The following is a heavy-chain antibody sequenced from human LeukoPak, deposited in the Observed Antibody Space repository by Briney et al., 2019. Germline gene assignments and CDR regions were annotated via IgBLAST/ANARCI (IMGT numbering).Heavy chain of an antibody. J-gene: IGHJ4*02. D-gene: IGHD2-2*01. V-gene: IGHV3-30*18. CDR2: ISYDGSNK. CDR3: AKLTYCSSTSCLTPDY. Sequence: PGGSLRLSCAASGFTFSSYGMHWVRQAPGKGLEWVAVISYDGSNKYYADSVKGRFTISRDNSKNTLYLQMNSLRAEDTAVYYCAKLTYCSSTSCLTPDYWGQGTLVTVSS. CDR1: GFTFSSYG.